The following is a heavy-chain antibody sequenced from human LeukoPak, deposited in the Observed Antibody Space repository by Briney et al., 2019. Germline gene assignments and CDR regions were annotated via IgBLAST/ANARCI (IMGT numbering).Heavy chain of an antibody. CDR3: ARTDRPLTMLAFDF. CDR1: GFTFSTFA. Sequence: GGSLRLSCAASGFTFSTFAMNWVRQAPGKGLEWVSSISSDTTYKYYADSVKGRFTISRDNAENSLYLQLNSLKAEDTAVYYCARTDRPLTMLAFDFWGQGTEVTVSP. V-gene: IGHV3-21*01. CDR2: ISSDTTYK. D-gene: IGHD1-14*01. J-gene: IGHJ3*01.